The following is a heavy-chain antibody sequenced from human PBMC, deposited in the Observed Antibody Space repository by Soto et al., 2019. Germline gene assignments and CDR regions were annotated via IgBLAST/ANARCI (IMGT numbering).Heavy chain of an antibody. CDR1: GGSISSSSYY. J-gene: IGHJ5*02. V-gene: IGHV4-39*01. CDR3: ARQLEATYYDFWSGYRPVHFDP. CDR2: IYYSGST. Sequence: PSETLSLTCTVSGGSISSSSYYWGWIRQPPGKGLEWIGSIYYSGSTYYNPSLKSRVTISVDTSKNQLSLKLSSVTAADTAVYYCARQLEATYYDFWSGYRPVHFDPWGQGTLVNVSS. D-gene: IGHD3-3*01.